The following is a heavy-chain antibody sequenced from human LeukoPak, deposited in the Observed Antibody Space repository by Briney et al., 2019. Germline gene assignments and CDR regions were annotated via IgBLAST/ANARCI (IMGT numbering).Heavy chain of an antibody. CDR3: AKVGFWSGYSSGWYVDY. D-gene: IGHD6-19*01. CDR2: IRYDGSNK. Sequence: GGSLRLSCSASGFTFSSCGMHWVRQAPGKGLEWVAFIRYDGSNKYYADSVKGRFTISRDNSKNTLYLQMNSLRAEDTAVYYCAKVGFWSGYSSGWYVDYWGQGTLVTVSS. CDR1: GFTFSSCG. V-gene: IGHV3-30*02. J-gene: IGHJ4*02.